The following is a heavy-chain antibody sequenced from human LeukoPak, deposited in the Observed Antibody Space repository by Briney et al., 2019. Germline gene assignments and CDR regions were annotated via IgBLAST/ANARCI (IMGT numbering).Heavy chain of an antibody. CDR1: DDSISDYY. J-gene: IGHJ4*02. CDR3: TRGAGWLIDY. CDR2: FYNSGRS. V-gene: IGHV4-59*01. Sequence: SETLSLTCTVSDDSISDYYRGWIRQPPGKGLEWIGYFYNSGRSTYNPSPKSRVTISADTSKNHFSLKLNSVTTADTAVYYRTRGAGWLIDYWGQGILVTVSS. D-gene: IGHD3-16*01.